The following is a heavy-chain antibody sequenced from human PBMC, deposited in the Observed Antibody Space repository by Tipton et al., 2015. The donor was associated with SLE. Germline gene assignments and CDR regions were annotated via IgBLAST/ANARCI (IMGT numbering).Heavy chain of an antibody. D-gene: IGHD2-21*02. V-gene: IGHV4-59*08. CDR3: ARGMVTWRGAIIGVDV. CDR1: GGSISNNY. J-gene: IGHJ6*02. Sequence: LRLSCSVSGGSISNNYWMWIRQPPGKGLEWIGYISYGGGTNYNPSLKSRVTISVDTAKNQFSLRLSSVTAADTAVYYCARGMVTWRGAIIGVDVWGPGTTVNVSS. CDR2: ISYGGGT.